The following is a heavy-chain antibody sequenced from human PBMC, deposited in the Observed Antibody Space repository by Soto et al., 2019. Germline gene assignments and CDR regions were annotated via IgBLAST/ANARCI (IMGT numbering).Heavy chain of an antibody. CDR1: GYSFTSYW. CDR2: IYPGDSDT. V-gene: IGHV5-51*01. J-gene: IGHJ6*02. D-gene: IGHD3-10*01. CDR3: ARQDPFGSDYYGMDV. Sequence: GESLKISCKGSGYSFTSYWIGWVRQMPGKGLEWMGIIYPGDSDTRYSPSFQGQVTISADKSISTAYLQWSSLKASDTAMYYCARQDPFGSDYYGMDVWGQGXTVTVSS.